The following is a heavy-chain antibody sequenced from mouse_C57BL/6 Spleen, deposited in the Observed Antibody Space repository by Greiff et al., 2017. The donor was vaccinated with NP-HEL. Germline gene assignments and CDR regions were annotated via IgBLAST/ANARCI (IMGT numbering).Heavy chain of an antibody. J-gene: IGHJ3*01. D-gene: IGHD4-1*01. Sequence: DVKLVESGGGLVKPGGSLKLSCAASGFTFSDYGMHWVRQAPEKGLEWVAYISSGSSTIYYADTVKGRFTISRDNAKNTLFLQMTSLRSEDTAMYYCAKELGRWFAYWGQRTLVTVSA. CDR2: ISSGSSTI. V-gene: IGHV5-17*01. CDR3: AKELGRWFAY. CDR1: GFTFSDYG.